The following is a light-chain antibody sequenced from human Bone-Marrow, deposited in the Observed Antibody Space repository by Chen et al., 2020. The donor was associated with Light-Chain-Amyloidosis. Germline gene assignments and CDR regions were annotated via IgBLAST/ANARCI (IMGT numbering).Light chain of an antibody. J-gene: IGLJ3*02. Sequence: SYVLTQPSSVSVAPGQTATIACGGNNIGSTSVHWYQQTPGQAPLLVVYDDSDRPSGLPERLSGSNSGNTAALTISRVEAGEEADYYCQVWERSSDRPVFGGGTKLTVL. CDR1: NIGSTS. CDR2: DDS. V-gene: IGLV3-21*02. CDR3: QVWERSSDRPV.